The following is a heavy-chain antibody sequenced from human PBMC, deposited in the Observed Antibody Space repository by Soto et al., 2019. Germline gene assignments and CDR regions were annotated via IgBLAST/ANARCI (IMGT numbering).Heavy chain of an antibody. V-gene: IGHV3-33*01. CDR3: AREKGSSSPDVRHELPYYYGMDV. J-gene: IGHJ6*02. CDR2: IWYDGSNK. CDR1: GFTFSSYG. D-gene: IGHD6-13*01. Sequence: GGSLRLSCAASGFTFSSYGMHWVRQAPGKGLEWVAVIWYDGSNKYYADSVKGRFTISRDNSKNRLYLQMNSLRAEDTAVYYCAREKGSSSPDVRHELPYYYGMDVWGQGTTVTVSS.